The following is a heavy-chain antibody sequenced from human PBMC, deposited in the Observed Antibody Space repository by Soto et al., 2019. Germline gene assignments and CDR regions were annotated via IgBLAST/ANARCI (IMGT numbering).Heavy chain of an antibody. CDR3: ARVDSSGYLLDY. D-gene: IGHD3-22*01. V-gene: IGHV4-31*03. CDR1: GGSISIGGYY. CDR2: IYYSGST. J-gene: IGHJ4*02. Sequence: SETLSLTCTVSGGSISIGGYYWSGIRQHPGKGLEWIGYIYYSGSTYYNPSLKSRVTISVDTSKNQFSLKLSSVTAADTAVYYCARVDSSGYLLDYWGQGTLVTVSS.